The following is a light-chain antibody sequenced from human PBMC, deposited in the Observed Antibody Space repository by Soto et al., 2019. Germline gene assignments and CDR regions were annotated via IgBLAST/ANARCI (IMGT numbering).Light chain of an antibody. Sequence: QSVLTQPPSASGTPGQTVTISCSGSSFNIGFNYVYWYQQLPGMAPKLLIHSNDERPSGVPDRFSGSKSGTSASLAISGLRSEDESEYYCAAGDDSLSGGVFGTGTKLTVL. CDR1: SFNIGFNY. CDR3: AAGDDSLSGGV. J-gene: IGLJ1*01. V-gene: IGLV1-47*02. CDR2: SND.